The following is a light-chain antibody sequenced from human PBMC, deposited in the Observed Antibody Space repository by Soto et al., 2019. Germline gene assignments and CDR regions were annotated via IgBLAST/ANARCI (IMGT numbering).Light chain of an antibody. Sequence: EIVLTQTPLSSPVTLGQPASISCWASQSLVPSNGNTYLSWLQQRPGQPPRLLIYQVSNRFSGVPDRFSGSGAGTDFTPKISRVEAEDVGIYYCMQATQFPITFGQGTRLEVK. CDR2: QVS. CDR1: QSLVPSNGNTY. J-gene: IGKJ5*01. CDR3: MQATQFPIT. V-gene: IGKV2-24*01.